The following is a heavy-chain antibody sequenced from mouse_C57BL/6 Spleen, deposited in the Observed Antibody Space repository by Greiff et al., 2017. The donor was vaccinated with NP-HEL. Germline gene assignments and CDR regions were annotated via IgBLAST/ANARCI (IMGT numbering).Heavy chain of an antibody. D-gene: IGHD1-1*01. CDR1: GFTFSDYG. V-gene: IGHV5-17*01. CDR3: ASDYGSSWYFDV. CDR2: ISSGSSTI. Sequence: EVKLMESGGGLVKPGGSLKLSCAASGFTFSDYGMHWVRQAPEKGLEWVAYISSGSSTIYYADTVKGRFTISRDNAKNTLFLQMTSLRSEDTAMYYCASDYGSSWYFDVWGTGTTVTVSS. J-gene: IGHJ1*03.